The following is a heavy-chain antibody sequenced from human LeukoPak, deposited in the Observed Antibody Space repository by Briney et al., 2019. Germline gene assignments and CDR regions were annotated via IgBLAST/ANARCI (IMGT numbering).Heavy chain of an antibody. Sequence: GGSLRLSCAASGFTFSTYEMNWVRQAPGKGLERVSYISSSGSTTYYADSVKGRFTISRDNAKNSLYLQMNSLRAEDTAVYYCARGSGYDIDYWGQGTLVTVSS. V-gene: IGHV3-48*03. J-gene: IGHJ4*02. CDR1: GFTFSTYE. CDR3: ARGSGYDIDY. D-gene: IGHD5-12*01. CDR2: ISSSGSTT.